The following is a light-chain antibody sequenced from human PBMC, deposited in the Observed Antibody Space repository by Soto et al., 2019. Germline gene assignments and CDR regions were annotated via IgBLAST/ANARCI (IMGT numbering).Light chain of an antibody. J-gene: IGLJ3*02. V-gene: IGLV1-51*02. CDR1: SSNIGNNY. Sequence: QSVLTQPPSVSAAPGQKVTISCSGSSSNIGNNYLSWYQQLPGTAPKLLIYENNKRPSGIPDRFSGSKSGTSATLGITGLQTGDEADYYCGTWDSSLSAGVFGEGTKLTVL. CDR2: ENN. CDR3: GTWDSSLSAGV.